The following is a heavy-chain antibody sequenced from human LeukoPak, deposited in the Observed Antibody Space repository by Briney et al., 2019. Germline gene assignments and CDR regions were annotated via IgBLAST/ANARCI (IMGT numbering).Heavy chain of an antibody. J-gene: IGHJ5*02. CDR3: ARGIYCISSSCYTGNWCDP. Sequence: SETLSLTCTVSGGSLSSYYWNWVRQPPGKGLEWIGYIYYSGSTNYNPSLKSRVTISVDTSKNQFSLKLSSVTAADTAVYYCARGIYCISSSCYTGNWCDPWGQGTLVTVSS. CDR1: GGSLSSYY. D-gene: IGHD2-2*02. V-gene: IGHV4-59*01. CDR2: IYYSGST.